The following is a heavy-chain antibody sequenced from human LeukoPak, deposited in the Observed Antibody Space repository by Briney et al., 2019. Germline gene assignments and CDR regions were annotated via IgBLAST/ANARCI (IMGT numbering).Heavy chain of an antibody. Sequence: SVKVSCKASGGTFSSYAISWVRQAPGQGLEWMGGITPSFGTANYAQKFQGRVTITADESTSTAYMELSSLRSEDTAVYYCARPHRITMIVPGYDGFDPWGQGTLVTVSS. CDR1: GGTFSSYA. CDR3: ARPHRITMIVPGYDGFDP. V-gene: IGHV1-69*01. J-gene: IGHJ5*02. CDR2: ITPSFGTA. D-gene: IGHD3-22*01.